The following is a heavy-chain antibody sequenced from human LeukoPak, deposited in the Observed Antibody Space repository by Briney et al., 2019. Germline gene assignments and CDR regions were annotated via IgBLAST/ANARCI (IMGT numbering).Heavy chain of an antibody. CDR1: GYTFTSYG. CDR2: ISAYNGNT. V-gene: IGHV1-18*01. D-gene: IGHD6-19*01. J-gene: IGHJ4*02. CDR3: ARRAVAGSYDY. Sequence: EASVKVSCTASGYTFTSYGISWARQAPGQGLEWMGWISAYNGNTNYAQKLQGRVTMTTDTSTSTAYMELRSLRSDDTAVYYCARRAVAGSYDYWGQGTLVTVSS.